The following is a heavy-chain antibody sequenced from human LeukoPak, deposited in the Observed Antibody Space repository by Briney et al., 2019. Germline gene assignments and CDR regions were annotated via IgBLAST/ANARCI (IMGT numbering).Heavy chain of an antibody. CDR3: ARLPGGFSYYLDY. Sequence: SETLSLTCTVSGGSISSSSYYWGWIRQPPGKGLEWIGRIYSSGNNNYNPSLKSRVTMSVDTSKNQFSLKLSSVTAADTAVYYCARLPGGFSYYLDYWGQGTLVTVSS. CDR2: IYSSGNN. V-gene: IGHV4-39*01. J-gene: IGHJ4*02. CDR1: GGSISSSSYY. D-gene: IGHD2-15*01.